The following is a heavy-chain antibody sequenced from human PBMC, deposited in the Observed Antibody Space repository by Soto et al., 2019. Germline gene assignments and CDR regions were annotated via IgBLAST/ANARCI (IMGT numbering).Heavy chain of an antibody. CDR2: ISAYNGHT. J-gene: IGHJ4*02. CDR1: GYTFTNDG. CDR3: NRGSEYDFWSGYL. D-gene: IGHD3-3*01. V-gene: IGHV1-18*01. Sequence: QVQLVQSGTEVKKPGASVKVSCKASGYTFTNDGVTWVRQAPGQGLQWMGWISAYNGHTKYAPNLQGRVTMTTDTSTNTAYMELRSLRSEYTAVYYGNRGSEYDFWSGYLWGQGTLVSVSS.